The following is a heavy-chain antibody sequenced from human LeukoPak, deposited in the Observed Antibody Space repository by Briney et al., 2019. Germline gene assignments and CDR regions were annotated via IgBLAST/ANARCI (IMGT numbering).Heavy chain of an antibody. Sequence: PGGSLRLSCVASGFTFTTYEMNWVRQAPGKGLEGISHIDASGGTRYYADSVKGRFTISRDNAKKSLYLRMNSLRDEDTAVYYCARDWRGVRYFDYWGQGTLVTVSS. D-gene: IGHD3-10*01. J-gene: IGHJ4*02. CDR3: ARDWRGVRYFDY. CDR2: IDASGGTR. V-gene: IGHV3-48*03. CDR1: GFTFTTYE.